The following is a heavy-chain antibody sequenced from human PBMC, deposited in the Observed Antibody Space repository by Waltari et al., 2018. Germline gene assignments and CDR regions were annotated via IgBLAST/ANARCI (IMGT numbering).Heavy chain of an antibody. V-gene: IGHV4-34*01. CDR1: GGSFSGSY. CDR3: ARGARLRALFDC. CDR2: ISHTGSP. J-gene: IGHJ4*02. Sequence: QVQLQQRGTGLLKPSETLSLTCTVSGGSFSGSYWTWIRQPPGKGLEWLGEISHTGSPNYHPSLKSRVSMSIGRSKNQFSLNVTSMNAADTAVYCCARGARLRALFDCWGQGILGTVSS.